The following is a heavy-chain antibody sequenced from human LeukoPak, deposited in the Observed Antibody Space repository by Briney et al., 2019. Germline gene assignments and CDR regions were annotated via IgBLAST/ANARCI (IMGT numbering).Heavy chain of an antibody. CDR1: GFTFSNAW. CDR2: IKSKTDGGTT. D-gene: IGHD3-10*01. J-gene: IGHJ6*03. Sequence: PGGSLRLSCAASGFTFSNAWMSWVRQAPGKGLEWVGRIKSKTDGGTTDYAAPVKGRFTISRDDSKNTLYLQMNSLKTEDTAVYYCTTVRGGFGVYYYYYYMDVWGKGTTVTVSS. V-gene: IGHV3-15*01. CDR3: TTVRGGFGVYYYYYYMDV.